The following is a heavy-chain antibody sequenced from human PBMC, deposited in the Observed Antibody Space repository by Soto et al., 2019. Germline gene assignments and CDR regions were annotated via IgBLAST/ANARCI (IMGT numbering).Heavy chain of an antibody. V-gene: IGHV3-9*01. J-gene: IGHJ1*01. CDR1: GFTFDDYA. CDR2: ISWNSGSI. D-gene: IGHD3-3*01. Sequence: GGSLRLSCAASGFTFDDYAMHWVRQAPGKGLEWVSGISWNSGSIGYADSVKGRFTISRDNAKNSLYLQMNSLRAEDTALYYCAKGSRDFWSGYTQHWGQGTLVTVSS. CDR3: AKGSRDFWSGYTQH.